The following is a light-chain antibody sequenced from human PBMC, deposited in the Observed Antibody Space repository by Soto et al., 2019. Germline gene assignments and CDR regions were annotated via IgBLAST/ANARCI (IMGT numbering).Light chain of an antibody. CDR2: GAS. J-gene: IGKJ5*01. V-gene: IGKV3-20*01. Sequence: EIVLTQSPGTLSLSPGERATLSCRASQSVSSSYLAWYQQKPGQAPRLLIYGASSRATGIPDTFSVSGSGTDFTLTISRLEPEDFAVYYCQQYGSSPQTFGQGTRLEIK. CDR3: QQYGSSPQT. CDR1: QSVSSSY.